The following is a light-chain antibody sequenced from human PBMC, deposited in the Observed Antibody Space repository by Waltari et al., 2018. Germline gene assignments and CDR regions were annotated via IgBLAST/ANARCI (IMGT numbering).Light chain of an antibody. CDR2: LGS. Sequence: IVMSQSPLSMPVTLGEQASISCRSSQSLLHRNGYNYLDWYLQKPGQSPQLLIYLGSNRASGVPDRFSGSGSGTDFTLKISRVEAEDVGVYYCMQALQTPRMFGQGTKVEIK. CDR1: QSLLHRNGYNY. V-gene: IGKV2-28*01. CDR3: MQALQTPRM. J-gene: IGKJ1*01.